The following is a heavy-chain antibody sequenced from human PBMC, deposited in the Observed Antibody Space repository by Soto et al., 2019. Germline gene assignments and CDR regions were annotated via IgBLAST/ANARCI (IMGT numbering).Heavy chain of an antibody. Sequence: SETLSLTCTVSGGSIGSSDYYWAWIRKPPEKGLEWVGNINYLGTTYYNPSLRSRVTTSADMSKNQFIMKLNFVSAADASVYFCAGMLVPASRLRGLDSWGQGTRVTVSS. V-gene: IGHV4-39*01. CDR2: INYLGTT. CDR1: GGSIGSSDYY. J-gene: IGHJ4*02. CDR3: AGMLVPASRLRGLDS. D-gene: IGHD2-21*02.